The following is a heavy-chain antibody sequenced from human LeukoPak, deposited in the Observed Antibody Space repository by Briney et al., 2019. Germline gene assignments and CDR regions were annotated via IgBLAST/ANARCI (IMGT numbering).Heavy chain of an antibody. CDR3: ARARDYYDTSGYPEGFDY. V-gene: IGHV3-53*01. CDR1: GFTVSINY. CDR2: IYTGGDT. Sequence: PGRSLRLSCAASGFTVSINYMTWVRQAPGTGLEWVSVIYTGGDTKYADSVKGRFTISRDSSKNTLYLQMNSLRAEDTAVYFCARARDYYDTSGYPEGFDYWGQGILVTVSS. D-gene: IGHD3-22*01. J-gene: IGHJ4*02.